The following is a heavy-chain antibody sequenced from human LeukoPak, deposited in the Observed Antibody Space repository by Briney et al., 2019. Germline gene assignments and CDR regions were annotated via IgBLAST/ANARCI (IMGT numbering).Heavy chain of an antibody. J-gene: IGHJ2*01. Sequence: NPGESLRLSCAASGFTFSSYSMNWVRQAPGKGLEWVSSISSSRSYIYYVDSVKGRFTISRDNAKNSLYLQMNSLRAEDTAVYYCARDLPDEVPSFDLWGRGTLVTVSS. CDR2: ISSSRSYI. V-gene: IGHV3-21*01. CDR3: ARDLPDEVPSFDL. D-gene: IGHD1-1*01. CDR1: GFTFSSYS.